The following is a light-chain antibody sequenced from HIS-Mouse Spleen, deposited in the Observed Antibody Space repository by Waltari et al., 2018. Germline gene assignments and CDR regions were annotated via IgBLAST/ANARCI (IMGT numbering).Light chain of an antibody. V-gene: IGLV3-1*01. J-gene: IGLJ2*01. CDR3: QAWDSSYSV. Sequence: SYELTQPPSVSVSPGQTASITCSGDKLGDKYACWYQQKPGQSPLLVIYQDSKRPSGIPERFSGSNSWNTATLTISGTQAMDEADYYCQAWDSSYSVFGGGTKLTVL. CDR2: QDS. CDR1: KLGDKY.